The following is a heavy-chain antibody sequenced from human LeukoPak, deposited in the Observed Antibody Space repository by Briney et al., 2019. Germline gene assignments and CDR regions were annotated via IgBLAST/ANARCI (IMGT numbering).Heavy chain of an antibody. Sequence: GASVKVSCKASGYTFTSYDINWVRQAPGQGLEWMGWMNPNSGNTGYAQKFQGRVTMTRNTSISTAYMELSSLRSEDTAVYYCARGRDGYNWDDAFDIWGQGTMVTVSS. CDR2: MNPNSGNT. CDR3: ARGRDGYNWDDAFDI. J-gene: IGHJ3*02. D-gene: IGHD5-12*01. V-gene: IGHV1-8*01. CDR1: GYTFTSYD.